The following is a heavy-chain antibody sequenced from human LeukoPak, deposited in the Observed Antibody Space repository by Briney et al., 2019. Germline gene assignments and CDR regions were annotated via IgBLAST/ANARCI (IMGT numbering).Heavy chain of an antibody. CDR2: ISSSCSTI. CDR1: GFTFSSYE. Sequence: GGSLRLSCAASGFTFSSYEMNWVRQAPGKGLELVSYISSSCSTIYYSDSVKGRFTISRENAKNSLYLQMNSLRAEDTAVYYCAELGITMIGGVWGKGTTVTISS. D-gene: IGHD3-10*02. V-gene: IGHV3-48*03. CDR3: AELGITMIGGV. J-gene: IGHJ6*04.